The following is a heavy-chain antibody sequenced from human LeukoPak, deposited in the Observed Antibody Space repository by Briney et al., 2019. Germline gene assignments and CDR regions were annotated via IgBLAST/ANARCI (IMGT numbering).Heavy chain of an antibody. CDR1: GYTFTSYG. CDR2: ISGYNGNT. V-gene: IGHV1-18*01. J-gene: IGHJ4*02. D-gene: IGHD3-22*01. CDR3: ARDYYDSSGYYYGIFDY. Sequence: GASVKVSCKASGYTFTSYGINWVRQVPGQGLEWMGWISGYNGNTNYAQKFQGRVTMTTDTSTSTAYMELRSLRSDDTAVYYCARDYYDSSGYYYGIFDYWGQGALVTVSS.